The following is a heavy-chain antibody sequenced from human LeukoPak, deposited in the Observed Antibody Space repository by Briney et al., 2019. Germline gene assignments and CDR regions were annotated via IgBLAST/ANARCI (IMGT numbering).Heavy chain of an antibody. V-gene: IGHV3-53*01. Sequence: PGGSLRLSCAASGFTFSSNYMSWVRQAPGKGLEWVSFIYSGGSAYYADSVKGRFTISRDNSKNTLYLHMNSLRAEDTAVYYCARDVAGGSGSLWANYYYGMDVWGKGTTVTVSS. J-gene: IGHJ6*04. CDR1: GFTFSSNY. CDR3: ARDVAGGSGSLWANYYYGMDV. CDR2: IYSGGSA. D-gene: IGHD3-10*01.